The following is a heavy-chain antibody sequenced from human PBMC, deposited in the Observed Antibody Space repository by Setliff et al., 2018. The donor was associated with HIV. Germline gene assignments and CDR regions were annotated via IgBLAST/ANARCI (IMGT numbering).Heavy chain of an antibody. Sequence: VASVKVSCKIPGYTLTELSIHWVRQAPGKGLEWMANFDPEDGETFYAQKFQGRLTMTEDTSTDTAYMELSSLRSDDTAMYYCATDPGYSSTWYSESFQHWGQGTVVTVSS. J-gene: IGHJ1*01. CDR3: ATDPGYSSTWYSESFQH. CDR1: GYTLTELS. D-gene: IGHD6-13*01. CDR2: FDPEDGET. V-gene: IGHV1-24*01.